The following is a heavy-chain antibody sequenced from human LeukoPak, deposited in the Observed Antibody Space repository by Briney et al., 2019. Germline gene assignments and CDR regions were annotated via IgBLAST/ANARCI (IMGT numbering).Heavy chain of an antibody. D-gene: IGHD3-22*01. CDR1: GFTVSSNS. CDR2: IYSDNT. J-gene: IGHJ6*03. CDR3: AREYYYDSSGYYYVASYYYYYMDV. Sequence: GGSLRLSCTVSGFTVSSNSMSWVRQAPGKGLEWVSFIYSDNTHYSDSVKGRFTISRDNSKNTLYLQMNSLRAEDTAVYYCAREYYYDSSGYYYVASYYYYYMDVWGKGTTVTVSS. V-gene: IGHV3-53*01.